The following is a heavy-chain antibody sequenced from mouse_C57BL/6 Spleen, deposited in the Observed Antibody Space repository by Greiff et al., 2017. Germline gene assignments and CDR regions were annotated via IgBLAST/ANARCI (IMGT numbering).Heavy chain of an antibody. J-gene: IGHJ2*01. CDR3: ARGPPQIYYDSDGYFDY. CDR2: INPSTGGT. Sequence: VQLQQSGPELVKPGASVKISCKASGYSFTGYYMNWVKQSPEKSLEWIGEINPSTGGTTYNQTFKAKATLTVDKSSSTAYMQLKSLTSEDSAVYYCARGPPQIYYDSDGYFDYWGQGTTLTVSS. V-gene: IGHV1-42*01. D-gene: IGHD2-4*01. CDR1: GYSFTGYY.